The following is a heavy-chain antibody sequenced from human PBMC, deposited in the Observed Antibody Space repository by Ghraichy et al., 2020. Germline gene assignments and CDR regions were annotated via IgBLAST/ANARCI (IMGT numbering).Heavy chain of an antibody. J-gene: IGHJ6*02. CDR3: ARVCAADYGSGSYLNPNDTNYYYYGMDV. Sequence: SQTLSLTCAVYGGSFSGYYWSWIRQPPGKGLEWIGEINHSGSTNYNPSLKSRVTISVDTSKNQFSLKLSSVTAADTAVYYCARVCAADYGSGSYLNPNDTNYYYYGMDVWGQGTTVTVSS. V-gene: IGHV4-34*01. D-gene: IGHD3-10*01. CDR2: INHSGST. CDR1: GGSFSGYY.